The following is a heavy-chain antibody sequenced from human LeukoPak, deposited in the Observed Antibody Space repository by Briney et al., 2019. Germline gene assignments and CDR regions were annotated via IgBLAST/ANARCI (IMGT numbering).Heavy chain of an antibody. Sequence: SVKVSCKASGGTFSSYAISWVRQAPGQGLEWMGGIVPIFGTANYAQKFQGRVTITADESTSTAYMELSSLRSEDTAVYYCAREGSGYSNYPFDYWGQGTLVTVSS. CDR3: AREGSGYSNYPFDY. V-gene: IGHV1-69*13. D-gene: IGHD4-11*01. CDR1: GGTFSSYA. J-gene: IGHJ4*02. CDR2: IVPIFGTA.